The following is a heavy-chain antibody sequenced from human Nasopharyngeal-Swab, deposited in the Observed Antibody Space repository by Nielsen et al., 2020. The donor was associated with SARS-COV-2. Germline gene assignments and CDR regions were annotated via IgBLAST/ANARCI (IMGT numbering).Heavy chain of an antibody. CDR2: INQSGGT. V-gene: IGHV4-34*01. J-gene: IGHJ6*03. CDR3: ATYSSTRKYCMEV. Sequence: SETLSLTCAVYGGSFSSSYWTWIRQPPGKGLEWIGDINQSGGTNYNPSLKSRVTISTDTSKNQFSLNLDSLSAADTATYYCATYSSTRKYCMEVWGTGTTVTVSS. D-gene: IGHD6-13*01. CDR1: GGSFSSSY.